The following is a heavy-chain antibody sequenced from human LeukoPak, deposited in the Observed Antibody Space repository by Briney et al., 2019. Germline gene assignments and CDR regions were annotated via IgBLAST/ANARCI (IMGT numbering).Heavy chain of an antibody. D-gene: IGHD2-2*01. V-gene: IGHV4-61*02. CDR3: AREELIVPAALTDAFDI. CDR1: GGSISSGRYY. J-gene: IGHJ3*02. CDR2: IYTSGST. Sequence: PSETLSLTCNVSGGSISSGRYYWSWIRQPAGKGLEWIGRIYTSGSTNYNPSLKSRVTMSVDTSKNQFSLKLSSVTAADTAVYYCAREELIVPAALTDAFDIWGQGTMVTVSS.